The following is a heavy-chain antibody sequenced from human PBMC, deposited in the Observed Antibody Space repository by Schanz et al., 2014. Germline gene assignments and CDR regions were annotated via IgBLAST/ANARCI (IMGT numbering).Heavy chain of an antibody. CDR2: VSRSTPDI. J-gene: IGHJ4*02. CDR3: VRDSFFAFDY. V-gene: IGHV3-48*01. CDR1: GFAFSSFA. D-gene: IGHD3-3*01. Sequence: EVHLLESGGGLVQPGGSLRLSCVASGFAFSSFAMTWVRQAPGKGLEWVSYVSRSTPDIYYADSVKGRFTMSRDNAKNSVFLQMNSLRAEDTAVYYCVRDSFFAFDYWGQGTLVTVSS.